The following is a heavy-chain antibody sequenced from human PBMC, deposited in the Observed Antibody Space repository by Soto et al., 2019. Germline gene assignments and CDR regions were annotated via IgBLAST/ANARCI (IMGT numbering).Heavy chain of an antibody. CDR1: VFTFSIYA. D-gene: IGHD3-22*01. V-gene: IGHV3-64D*06. CDR2: ISTNGGST. J-gene: IGHJ4*02. Sequence: GGSLRLSCSASVFTFSIYAMHWVRQAPGKGLEYVSSISTNGGSTHYADSVKGRFTISRDNSKNTQYLQMSSLRADDTAVYYCVKGEYYYDSSGYYPFDYWGQGT. CDR3: VKGEYYYDSSGYYPFDY.